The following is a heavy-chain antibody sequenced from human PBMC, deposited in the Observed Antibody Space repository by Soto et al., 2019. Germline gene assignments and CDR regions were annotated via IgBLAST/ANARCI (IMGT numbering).Heavy chain of an antibody. J-gene: IGHJ1*01. CDR2: ISGSGGST. Sequence: EVQLLESGGGLVQPGGSLRLSCAASGFTFSSYAMSWVRQAPGKGLEWVSAISGSGGSTYYADSVKGRFTISRDNSKNTLSLQMNSLRAEDTAVYYCAKWGYDYVWGSYRYPGYFQHWGQGTLVTVSS. CDR1: GFTFSSYA. V-gene: IGHV3-23*01. CDR3: AKWGYDYVWGSYRYPGYFQH. D-gene: IGHD3-16*02.